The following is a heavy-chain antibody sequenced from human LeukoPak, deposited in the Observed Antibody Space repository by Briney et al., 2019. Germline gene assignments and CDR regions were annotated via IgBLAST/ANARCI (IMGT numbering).Heavy chain of an antibody. J-gene: IGHJ4*02. V-gene: IGHV1-2*06. CDR1: GYTFIGYY. CDR3: ASGHNVDTSMVAD. Sequence: ASVKVSCKASGYTFIGYYMHWVRQAPGQGLQWMGRITPHSGGTNYAQKFQGRVTMTRDTSISTAYMKLSSLRSDDTAVYYCASGHNVDTSMVADWGQGTLVTVSS. D-gene: IGHD5-18*01. CDR2: ITPHSGGT.